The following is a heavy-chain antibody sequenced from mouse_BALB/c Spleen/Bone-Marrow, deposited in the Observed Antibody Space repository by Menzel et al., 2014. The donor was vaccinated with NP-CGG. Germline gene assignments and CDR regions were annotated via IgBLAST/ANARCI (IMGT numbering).Heavy chain of an antibody. Sequence: DLVKPGASVKLSCKASGYTFTSYWINWIKQRPGQGLEWIGRIAPGSGSTYYNEMFKGKATLTVDTSSSTAYIQLSSLSSEDPAVYFCARRYFDVWGAGTAVTVSS. V-gene: IGHV1S41*01. J-gene: IGHJ1*01. CDR3: ARRYFDV. CDR2: IAPGSGST. CDR1: GYTFTSYW.